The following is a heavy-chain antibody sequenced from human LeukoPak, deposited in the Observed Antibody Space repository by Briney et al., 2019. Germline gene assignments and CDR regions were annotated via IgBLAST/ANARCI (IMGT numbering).Heavy chain of an antibody. D-gene: IGHD6-6*01. CDR1: GYTFTGYY. CDR3: ATGRPRLAARPVDPVDY. J-gene: IGHJ4*02. Sequence: ASVKVSCKASGYTFTGYYMHWVRQAPGQGLEWMGWINPNSGGTNYAQKFQGRVTMTRDTSISTAYMELSRLRSDDTAVYYCATGRPRLAARPVDPVDYWGQGTLVTVSS. V-gene: IGHV1-2*02. CDR2: INPNSGGT.